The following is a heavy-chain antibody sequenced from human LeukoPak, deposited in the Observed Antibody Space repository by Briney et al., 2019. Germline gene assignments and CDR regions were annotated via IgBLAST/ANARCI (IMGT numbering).Heavy chain of an antibody. CDR3: ARGGQRIFDY. CDR1: GFTFSSYA. J-gene: IGHJ4*02. V-gene: IGHV3-7*01. CDR2: IRQDGGGK. Sequence: GGSLRLSCAASGFTFSSYAMSWVRQAPGKGLEWVANIRQDGGGKYYLNSVKGRFTISRDNAKDSLFLQLSSLKAEDTAVYYCARGGQRIFDYWGQGTLVTVSS.